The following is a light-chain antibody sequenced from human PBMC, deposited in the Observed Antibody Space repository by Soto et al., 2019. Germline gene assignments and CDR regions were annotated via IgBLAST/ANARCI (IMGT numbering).Light chain of an antibody. CDR3: QHYNSYSEA. CDR2: KAS. Sequence: EIQMTQSPSTLSGSVGDRVTITCLAIQTISSWLAWYQQKPGKAPKLLIYKASTLKSGVPSRFRGSGSGTEFTLTISSLQPDDFETYYCQHYNSYSEAFGQGTKVDIK. CDR1: QTISSW. J-gene: IGKJ1*01. V-gene: IGKV1-5*03.